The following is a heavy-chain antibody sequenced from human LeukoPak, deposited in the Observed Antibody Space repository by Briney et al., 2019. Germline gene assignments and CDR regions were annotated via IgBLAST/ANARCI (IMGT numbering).Heavy chain of an antibody. CDR2: IIPIFGTA. D-gene: IGHD2-21*02. Sequence: SVKVSCKASGGTFSSYAISWVRQAPGQGLEWMGGIIPIFGTANYAQKFQGRVTITMDESTSTAYMELSSLRSEDTAVYYCAKSDLAYCGGDCYSVGAFDIWGQGTMVTVSS. V-gene: IGHV1-69*05. J-gene: IGHJ3*02. CDR1: GGTFSSYA. CDR3: AKSDLAYCGGDCYSVGAFDI.